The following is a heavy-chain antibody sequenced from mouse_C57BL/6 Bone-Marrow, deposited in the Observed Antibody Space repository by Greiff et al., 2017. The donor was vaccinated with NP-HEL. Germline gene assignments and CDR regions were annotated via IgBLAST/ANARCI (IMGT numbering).Heavy chain of an antibody. J-gene: IGHJ3*01. CDR2: ISDGGSYT. CDR1: GFTFSSYA. Sequence: EVHLVESGGGLVKPGGSLKLSCAASGFTFSSYAMSWVRQTPEKRLEWVATISDGGSYTYYPDNVKGRFTISRDNAKNNLYLQMSHLKSEDTAMYYCAREGRAYWGQGTLVTVSA. CDR3: AREGRAY. V-gene: IGHV5-4*01.